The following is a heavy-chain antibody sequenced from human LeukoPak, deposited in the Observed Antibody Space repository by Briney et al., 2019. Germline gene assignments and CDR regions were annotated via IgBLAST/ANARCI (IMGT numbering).Heavy chain of an antibody. Sequence: PGGSLRLSCAASGFTFSSYWMHWVRQAPGKGLVWVSRINSDGSSTSYADSVKGRFTISRDNAKNTLYLQMNSLRAEDTAVYYCSRAGFSSRWSRFDYWGQGSLVTVSS. D-gene: IGHD6-13*01. J-gene: IGHJ4*02. V-gene: IGHV3-74*01. CDR2: INSDGSST. CDR3: SRAGFSSRWSRFDY. CDR1: GFTFSSYW.